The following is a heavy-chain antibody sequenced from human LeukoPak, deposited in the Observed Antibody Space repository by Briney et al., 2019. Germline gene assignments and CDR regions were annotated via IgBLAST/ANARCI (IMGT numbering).Heavy chain of an antibody. D-gene: IGHD3-16*01. Sequence: SETLSLTCAVYGGSFSGYYWSWIRQPPGKGLEWIGEINHSGSTNYNPSLKSRVTISVDTSKNQFSLKLSSVTAADTAVYYCARHERGGAFDIWGQGTMVTVSS. J-gene: IGHJ3*02. V-gene: IGHV4-34*01. CDR3: ARHERGGAFDI. CDR2: INHSGST. CDR1: GGSFSGYY.